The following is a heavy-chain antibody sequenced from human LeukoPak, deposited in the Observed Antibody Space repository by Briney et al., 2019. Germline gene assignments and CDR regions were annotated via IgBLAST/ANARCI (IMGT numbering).Heavy chain of an antibody. CDR1: GGSFSSYY. J-gene: IGHJ5*02. Sequence: SETLSLTCTVSGGSFSSYYWSWIRQPPGKGLEWIGYIYYSGSTNYKPSLKSRVTISLDPSKNQFSLKLSSVTAADTAVYYCVRAVGPVGGYDSPWGQGTLVTVSS. D-gene: IGHD5-12*01. V-gene: IGHV4-59*01. CDR2: IYYSGST. CDR3: VRAVGPVGGYDSP.